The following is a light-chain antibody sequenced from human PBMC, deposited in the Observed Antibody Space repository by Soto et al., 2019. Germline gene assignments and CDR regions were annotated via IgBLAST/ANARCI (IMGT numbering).Light chain of an antibody. CDR2: GNS. CDR1: SSNIGAGYD. Sequence: QSVLRRAPSVSGAPGQRVTISCTGSSSNIGAGYDVHWYQQLPGTAPKLLIYGNSNRPSGVPDRFSGSKSGTSASLAITGLQAEDEADYYCQSYDSSLSGFYVFGTGTKVTVL. J-gene: IGLJ1*01. V-gene: IGLV1-40*01. CDR3: QSYDSSLSGFYV.